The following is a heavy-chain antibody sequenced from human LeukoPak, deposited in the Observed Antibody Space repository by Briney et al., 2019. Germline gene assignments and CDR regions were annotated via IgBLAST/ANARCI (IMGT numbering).Heavy chain of an antibody. D-gene: IGHD6-6*01. Sequence: PSETLSLTCTVSGGSITSGSYYWGWIRQPPGKGLEWIGNIYNGESTYYNPSLKSRLTISVDTSKNQFSLKLRSVTAADTAVYFCARSARIAARPQNFDYWGQGTLVPVSS. J-gene: IGHJ4*02. CDR1: GGSITSGSYY. CDR3: ARSARIAARPQNFDY. V-gene: IGHV4-39*01. CDR2: IYNGEST.